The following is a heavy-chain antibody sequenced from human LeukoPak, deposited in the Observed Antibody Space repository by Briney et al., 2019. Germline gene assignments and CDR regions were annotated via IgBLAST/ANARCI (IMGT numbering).Heavy chain of an antibody. CDR3: AKASGDYAIESGDY. V-gene: IGHV3-23*01. J-gene: IGHJ4*02. CDR1: GFTFGSYA. Sequence: GGSLRLSCAASGFTFGSYAMNWVRQAPGKGLEWVSAITGSTGTTYYADSVKGRFTVSRDNSKNTLYLQVNSLRAEDTAVYYCAKASGDYAIESGDYWGQGTLVTVSS. CDR2: ITGSTGTT. D-gene: IGHD4-17*01.